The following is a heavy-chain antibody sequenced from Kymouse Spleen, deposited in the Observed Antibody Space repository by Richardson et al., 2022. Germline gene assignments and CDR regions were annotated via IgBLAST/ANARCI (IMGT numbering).Heavy chain of an antibody. CDR3: ARDGYYDFWSGYRYYYYGMDV. CDR2: IWYDGSNK. D-gene: IGHD3-3*01. CDR1: GFTFSSYG. Sequence: QVQLVESGGGVVQPGRSLRLSCAASGFTFSSYGMHWVRQAPGKGLEWVAVIWYDGSNKYYADSVKGRFTISRDNSKNTLYLQMNSLRAEDTAVYYCARDGYYDFWSGYRYYYYGMDVWGQGTTVTVSS. V-gene: IGHV3-33*01. J-gene: IGHJ6*02.